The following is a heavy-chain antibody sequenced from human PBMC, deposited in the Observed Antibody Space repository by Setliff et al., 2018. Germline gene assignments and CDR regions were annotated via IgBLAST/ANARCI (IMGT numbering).Heavy chain of an antibody. CDR1: GYTFTNYW. D-gene: IGHD6-6*01. V-gene: IGHV5-51*01. CDR2: IYPGDSDT. CDR3: ARHGARPPFDL. J-gene: IGHJ4*02. Sequence: GESLKISCKSSGYTFTNYWIGWVRQMPGKGLEWMGIIYPGDSDTRYSPSFQGQVTISADKSISTAYLQWSSLTASDTARYYCARHGARPPFDLWGQGTLVTVSS.